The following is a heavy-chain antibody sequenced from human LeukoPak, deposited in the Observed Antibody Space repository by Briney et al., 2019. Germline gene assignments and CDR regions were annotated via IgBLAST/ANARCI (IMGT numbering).Heavy chain of an antibody. J-gene: IGHJ4*02. D-gene: IGHD4-17*01. Sequence: GGSLRLSCAASGFXFSSYGIHWVRQAPGKGLEWVAIIWYDGSDKYYAQSVKGRFTISRDNSKNTLYLQMNSLRAEDTAVYYCATLGTTVTTSDYWGQGTLVTVSS. CDR1: GFXFSSYG. CDR3: ATLGTTVTTSDY. V-gene: IGHV3-33*01. CDR2: IWYDGSDK.